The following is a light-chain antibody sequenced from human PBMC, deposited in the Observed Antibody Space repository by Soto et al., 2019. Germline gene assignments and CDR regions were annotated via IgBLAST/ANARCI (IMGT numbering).Light chain of an antibody. V-gene: IGKV1-5*01. CDR1: QSISSW. J-gene: IGKJ1*01. CDR3: YQYGSTPPT. Sequence: IHMTQSPSTLSASLGDRVTITCRASQSISSWLAWYQQKPGKAPKLLIYDASSLESGVPSRFSGSGSGTDFTLTISRLEPEDFVVFYCYQYGSTPPTFGQGTKVDIK. CDR2: DAS.